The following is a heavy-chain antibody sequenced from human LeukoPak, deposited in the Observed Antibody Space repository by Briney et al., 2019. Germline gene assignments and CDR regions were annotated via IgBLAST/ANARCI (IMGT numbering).Heavy chain of an antibody. J-gene: IGHJ4*02. Sequence: GGPLSLSCAASGFTVSSNYMSWVRQAPGKGLEWVSDIYSGGSTYYADSVKGRFTISRHNSKNTLYLQMNSLRAEDTAVYYCARDDYDSNCWGQGTLVTVSS. CDR3: ARDDYDSNC. V-gene: IGHV3-53*04. CDR1: GFTVSSNY. D-gene: IGHD3-22*01. CDR2: IYSGGST.